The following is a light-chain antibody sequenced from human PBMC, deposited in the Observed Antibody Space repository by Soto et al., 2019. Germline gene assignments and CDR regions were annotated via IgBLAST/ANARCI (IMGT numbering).Light chain of an antibody. CDR1: ENIGKY. CDR3: QESYSTQYT. Sequence: DIQMTQSPSSLSASVGDRVTITCRASENIGKYLNWYQQKQGKAPNLLIYGASTVHSGVPLRFSGSGSGTDFTLTISSLESEDFATYYCQESYSTQYTFGHGTKLGI. J-gene: IGKJ2*01. V-gene: IGKV1-39*01. CDR2: GAS.